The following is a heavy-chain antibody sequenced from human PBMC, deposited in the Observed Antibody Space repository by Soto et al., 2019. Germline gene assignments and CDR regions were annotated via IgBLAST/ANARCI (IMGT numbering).Heavy chain of an antibody. J-gene: IGHJ4*02. CDR3: ARGLEWFGGGFDY. Sequence: GGRVSSEVWFWFWLPLGKGLGWIGYIYYSGSANYNPPLKSRVTISVDTYKNQFSLKLSSVTAADTSVCYCARGLEWFGGGFDYRGKRSLVTVSS. V-gene: IGHV4-59*02. CDR2: IYYSGSA. CDR1: GGRVSSEV. D-gene: IGHD3-16*01.